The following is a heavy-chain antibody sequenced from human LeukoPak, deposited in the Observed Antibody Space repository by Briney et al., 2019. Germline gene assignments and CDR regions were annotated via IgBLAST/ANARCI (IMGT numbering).Heavy chain of an antibody. CDR2: IYYSGST. D-gene: IGHD1-1*01. CDR1: GGSISSGGYS. V-gene: IGHV4-31*03. J-gene: IGHJ3*02. CDR3: ARTTTSDAFDI. Sequence: TSSETLSLTCTVSGGSISSGGYSWSWIRQYPGKGLEWIGYIYYSGSTYYNPSLKSRVTISVDTSKNQFSLRLSSVTAADTAIYYCARTTTSDAFDIWGQGTMVTVS.